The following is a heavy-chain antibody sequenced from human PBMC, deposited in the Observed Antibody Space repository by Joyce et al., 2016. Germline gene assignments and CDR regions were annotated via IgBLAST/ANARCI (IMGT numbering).Heavy chain of an antibody. CDR3: TTSSDILTGSEGWFDP. D-gene: IGHD3-9*01. Sequence: QVQLIQSGAEVKKPGSSVKVSCKVSGDTLTDLSMHLVRQAPGEGLEGMGAFDHEDGETIYPQKFQGRVTMTEDTSTDTAYMELRSLRYEDTAVYYCTTSSDILTGSEGWFDPWGQGTLVTVSS. V-gene: IGHV1-24*01. CDR1: GDTLTDLS. CDR2: FDHEDGET. J-gene: IGHJ5*02.